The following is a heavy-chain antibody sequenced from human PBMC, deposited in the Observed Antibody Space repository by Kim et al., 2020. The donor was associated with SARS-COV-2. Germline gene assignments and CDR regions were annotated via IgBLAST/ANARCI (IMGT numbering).Heavy chain of an antibody. CDR3: ASRIAAAGTLGYFDY. V-gene: IGHV4-31*03. CDR2: IYYSGST. J-gene: IGHJ4*02. D-gene: IGHD6-13*01. Sequence: SETLSLTCTVSGGSISSGGYYWSWIRQHPGKGLEWIGYIYYSGSTYYNPSLKSRVTISVDTSKNQFSLKLSSVTTADTAVYYCASRIAAAGTLGYFDYWGQRTLVTVSS. CDR1: GGSISSGGYY.